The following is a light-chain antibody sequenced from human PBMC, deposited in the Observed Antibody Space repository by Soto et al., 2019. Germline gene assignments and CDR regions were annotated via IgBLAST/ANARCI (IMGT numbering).Light chain of an antibody. V-gene: IGKV1-39*01. CDR1: QTISTY. CDR2: GAS. J-gene: IGKJ2*01. CDR3: QHSCSNPYT. Sequence: DIQMTQSPSSLSASVGDRVTITCRASQTISTYLNWYQHKPGTAPKLLIYGASSLQSGVPSRFSGIGSGTDCTLTINSLQPEDFATYYCQHSCSNPYTCGQGTKLEI.